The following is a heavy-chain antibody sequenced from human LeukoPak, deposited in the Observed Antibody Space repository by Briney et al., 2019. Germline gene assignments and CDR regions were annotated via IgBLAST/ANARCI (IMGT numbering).Heavy chain of an antibody. CDR2: IIPIFGTA. J-gene: IGHJ4*02. Sequence: SVKVSCKASGGTFSSSAISWVRQAPGQGLEWMGGIIPIFGTANYAQKFQGRVTITADESTSTAYMELSSLRSEDTAVYYCASSGYSSSWYYFDYWGQGTLVTVSS. CDR3: ASSGYSSSWYYFDY. D-gene: IGHD6-13*01. V-gene: IGHV1-69*01. CDR1: GGTFSSSA.